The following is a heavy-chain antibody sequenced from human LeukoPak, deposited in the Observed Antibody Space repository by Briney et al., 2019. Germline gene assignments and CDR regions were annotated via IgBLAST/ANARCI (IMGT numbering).Heavy chain of an antibody. CDR2: IRCSGGGT. V-gene: IGHV3-23*01. Sequence: GGSLRLSCAASGFTFSSYFMSWVRQAPGKGLEWVSSIRCSGGGTFYADSVKGRFTISRDNSKNTLYLQMNSMRAEDTAVYYCAKDYSVYECGDYWGQGTLVTVSS. D-gene: IGHD5/OR15-5a*01. J-gene: IGHJ4*02. CDR3: AKDYSVYECGDY. CDR1: GFTFSSYF.